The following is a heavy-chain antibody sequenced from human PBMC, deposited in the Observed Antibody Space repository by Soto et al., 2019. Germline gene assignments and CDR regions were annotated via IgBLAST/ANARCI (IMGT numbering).Heavy chain of an antibody. CDR2: IDPSDSYT. Sequence: PXEPLKVWWKCSGDSFTSYWISLVRQMPGKGLEWMGRIDPSDSYTNYSPSFQGHVTISADKSISTAYLQWSSLKASDTAMYYCARLDYYGMDVCGQRTTVTVSS. CDR1: GDSFTSYW. J-gene: IGHJ6*02. CDR3: ARLDYYGMDV. V-gene: IGHV5-10-1*01.